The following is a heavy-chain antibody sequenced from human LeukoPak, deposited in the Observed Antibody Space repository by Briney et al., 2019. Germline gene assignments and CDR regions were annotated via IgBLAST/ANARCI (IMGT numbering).Heavy chain of an antibody. CDR2: INPNSGGT. V-gene: IGHV1-2*02. Sequence: ASVKVSCKASGYTFTGYYMHWVRQAPGQGLEWMGWINPNSGGTNYAQKFQGRVTMTRDTSISTAYMELSRLRSDDTAVYYCARNRAGDGEMGFDYWGQGTLVTVSS. D-gene: IGHD4-17*01. CDR1: GYTFTGYY. CDR3: ARNRAGDGEMGFDY. J-gene: IGHJ4*02.